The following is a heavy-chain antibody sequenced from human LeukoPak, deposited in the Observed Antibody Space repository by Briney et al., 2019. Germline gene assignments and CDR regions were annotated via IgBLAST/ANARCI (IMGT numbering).Heavy chain of an antibody. V-gene: IGHV4-39*01. CDR2: IYYSGST. D-gene: IGHD5-12*01. Sequence: PSETLSLTCTVSGGSISSSSYYCGWIRQPPGKGLEWIGSIYYSGSTYYNPSLKSRLTMSVATSNNQFSLILSSVTAADTAVYYCARLPQTWIAFDYWGQGTLVTVSS. CDR1: GGSISSSSYY. J-gene: IGHJ4*02. CDR3: ARLPQTWIAFDY.